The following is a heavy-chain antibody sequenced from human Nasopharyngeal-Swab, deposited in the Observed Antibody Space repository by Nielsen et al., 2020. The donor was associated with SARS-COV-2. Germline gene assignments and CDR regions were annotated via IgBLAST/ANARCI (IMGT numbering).Heavy chain of an antibody. V-gene: IGHV6-1*01. CDR3: AKGVVVVAGYYFDY. CDR2: TYYRSKWYN. D-gene: IGHD2-15*01. J-gene: IGHJ4*02. Sequence: WIRQSPSRGLEWLGRTYYRSKWYNDYAVSVKSRITINPDTSKNQFSLQLNSVTPEGTAVYYCAKGVVVVAGYYFDYWGQGTLVTVSS.